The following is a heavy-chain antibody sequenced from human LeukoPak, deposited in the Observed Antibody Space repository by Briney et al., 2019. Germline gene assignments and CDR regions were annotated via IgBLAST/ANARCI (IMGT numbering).Heavy chain of an antibody. D-gene: IGHD4-17*01. CDR1: RFTFWNSA. J-gene: IGHJ5*02. Sequence: PGGSLRLSGAAPRFTFWNSAITWVRQAQGKGLEWVSHISSSGGNTYYADSVKGRFTISRDNSNNTLYLQMNSLRGEDTAVYYCAKVKYDYGDPVGWFDPWGRGTLVTVSS. CDR3: AKVKYDYGDPVGWFDP. V-gene: IGHV3-23*01. CDR2: ISSSGGNT.